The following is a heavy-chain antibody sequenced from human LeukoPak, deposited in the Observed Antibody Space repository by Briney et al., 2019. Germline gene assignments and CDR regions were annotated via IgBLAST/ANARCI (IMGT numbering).Heavy chain of an antibody. CDR3: AKESTYVDSPPFDY. CDR1: GFTFSSYS. V-gene: IGHV3-23*01. J-gene: IGHJ4*02. D-gene: IGHD4-17*01. CDR2: ISGSGGST. Sequence: GGSLRLSCAASGFTFSSYSMNWVRQAPGKGLEWVSAISGSGGSTYYADSVKGRFTISRDNSKNTLYLQMNSLRAEDTAIYYCAKESTYVDSPPFDYWGQGTLVTVSS.